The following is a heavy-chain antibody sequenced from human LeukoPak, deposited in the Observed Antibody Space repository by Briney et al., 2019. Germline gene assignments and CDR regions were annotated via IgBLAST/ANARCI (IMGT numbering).Heavy chain of an antibody. CDR3: AKRRDYCSGGSCYSLDY. CDR2: ISSDGTKK. Sequence: PGGSLRLSCAASGFRFSDHGMHWVRQAPGRRLGWVAVISSDGTKKAYADSVKGRFTISRDNSENTLYLQMSSLRAEDTAVYYCAKRRDYCSGGSCYSLDYWGQGTLVTVSS. D-gene: IGHD2-15*01. J-gene: IGHJ4*02. CDR1: GFRFSDHG. V-gene: IGHV3-30*18.